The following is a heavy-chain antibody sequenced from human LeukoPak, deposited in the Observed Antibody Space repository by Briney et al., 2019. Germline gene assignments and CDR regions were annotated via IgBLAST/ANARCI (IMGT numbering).Heavy chain of an antibody. CDR1: GFTFSSYA. J-gene: IGHJ4*02. V-gene: IGHV3-23*01. CDR3: AKWWSYIDY. Sequence: GGSLRLSCAASGFTFSSYAMSWVRQAPGKGLEWVSSISDSARTTYYADPVKGRFTISRDNSKNTVYLQMNSLRAEDTAIYYCAKWWSYIDYWGQGALVTVSS. D-gene: IGHD2-15*01. CDR2: ISDSARTT.